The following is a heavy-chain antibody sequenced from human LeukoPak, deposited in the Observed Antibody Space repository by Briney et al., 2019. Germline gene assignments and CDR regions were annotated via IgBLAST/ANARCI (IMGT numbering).Heavy chain of an antibody. J-gene: IGHJ3*02. CDR2: IYTSGST. D-gene: IGHD6-19*01. CDR1: GGSIGNYY. CDR3: ASFSGWYGNAFDI. Sequence: SETLSPTCSVSGGSIGNYYWNWLRQPAGKGLEWIGRIYTSGSTNYNPSLKSRVTMSVDTSKNQFSLKLSSVTAADTAVYYCASFSGWYGNAFDIWGQGTMVTVSS. V-gene: IGHV4-4*07.